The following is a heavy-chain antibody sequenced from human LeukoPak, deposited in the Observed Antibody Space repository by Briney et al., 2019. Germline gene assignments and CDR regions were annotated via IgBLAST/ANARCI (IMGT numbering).Heavy chain of an antibody. CDR1: GGSFSGYY. J-gene: IGHJ4*02. CDR2: INHSGST. V-gene: IGHV4-34*01. CDR3: ARGGCSSSWYDDY. D-gene: IGHD6-13*01. Sequence: SETLSLTCAVYGGSFSGYYWSWIRQPPGKGLEWIGEINHSGSTNYNPSLKSRLTISVDTSKNQFSLKLSSVTAADTAVYYCARGGCSSSWYDDYWGQGTLVTVSS.